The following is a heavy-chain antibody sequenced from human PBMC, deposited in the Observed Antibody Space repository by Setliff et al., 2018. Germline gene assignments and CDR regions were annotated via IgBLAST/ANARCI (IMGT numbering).Heavy chain of an antibody. J-gene: IGHJ4*02. Sequence: PGGSLRLSCAASGFTFSSYEMNWVRQAPGKGLEWISYISGSGSTIYYTDSVKGRFTTSRDNSKNTLSLQMSSLRTEDTAIYFCAGQGPIFGSGLIPGFDQWGQGTMVTVSS. D-gene: IGHD3-3*01. CDR3: AGQGPIFGSGLIPGFDQ. V-gene: IGHV3-48*03. CDR2: ISGSGSTI. CDR1: GFTFSSYE.